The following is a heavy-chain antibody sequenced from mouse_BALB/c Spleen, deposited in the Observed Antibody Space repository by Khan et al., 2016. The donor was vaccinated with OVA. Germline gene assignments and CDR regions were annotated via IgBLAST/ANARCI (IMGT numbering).Heavy chain of an antibody. V-gene: IGHV1-4*01. D-gene: IGHD2-14*01. CDR3: ARRTTGYAMDY. CDR1: GYTFTSNT. Sequence: QVQLKESGAELARPGASVKMSCKASGYTFTSNTMHWVKQRPGQGLEWIGYINPRSAYTIFNQKFKDKATLTADISSSTAYMQLSSLTSDDSAVYYCARRTTGYAMDYWGQGTSVTVSS. J-gene: IGHJ4*01. CDR2: INPRSAYT.